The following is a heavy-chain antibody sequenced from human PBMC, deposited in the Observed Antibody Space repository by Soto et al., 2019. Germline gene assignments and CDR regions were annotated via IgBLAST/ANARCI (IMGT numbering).Heavy chain of an antibody. J-gene: IGHJ5*02. CDR3: ARAADVVATMRWNWFDP. Sequence: SETLSLTCTVSGGSINSYYWSWIRQPPGKGLEWIGYIYYLGTTNYNPSLRSRVTISVDTSKKQFSLRLSSVTAADTAVYYCARAADVVATMRWNWFDPWGQGTLVTVS. CDR2: IYYLGTT. D-gene: IGHD5-12*01. V-gene: IGHV4-59*01. CDR1: GGSINSYY.